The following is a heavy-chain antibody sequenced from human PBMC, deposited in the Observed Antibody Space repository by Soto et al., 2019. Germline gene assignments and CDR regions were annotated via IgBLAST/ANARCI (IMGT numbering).Heavy chain of an antibody. CDR3: AASSDYVWGSYRSLDY. V-gene: IGHV4-30-4*01. Sequence: QVQLQESGPGLVKPSQTLSLTCTVSGGSISSGDYYWSWIRQPPGKGLGWIGYIYYSGSTHYNPSLKSRVTVPVDTSMNQFSLKLSYVTAADTAVYYCAASSDYVWGSYRSLDYWGQGTLVTVSS. CDR2: IYYSGST. J-gene: IGHJ4*02. D-gene: IGHD3-16*02. CDR1: GGSISSGDYY.